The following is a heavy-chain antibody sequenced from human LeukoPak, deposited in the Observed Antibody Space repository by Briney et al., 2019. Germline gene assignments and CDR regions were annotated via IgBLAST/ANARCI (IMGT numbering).Heavy chain of an antibody. CDR3: ARGKQLWLPSPFDY. D-gene: IGHD5-18*01. V-gene: IGHV4-4*02. J-gene: IGHJ4*02. CDR2: IYHSGST. Sequence: SGTLSLTCAVSGGSISSSNWWSWVRQPPGKGLEWIGEIYHSGSTNYNPSLKSRVTISVDTSKNQFSLKLSSVTAADTAVYYCARGKQLWLPSPFDYWGQGTLVTVSS. CDR1: GGSISSSNW.